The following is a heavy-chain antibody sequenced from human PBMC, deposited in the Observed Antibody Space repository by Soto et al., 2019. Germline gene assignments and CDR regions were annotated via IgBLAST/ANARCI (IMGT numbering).Heavy chain of an antibody. CDR3: AKSQGDFWSASDF. V-gene: IGHV3-23*01. Sequence: GGSLRLSCAASGFTFSSYAMTWVRQAPGKGLEWVSTIRGSGGSTHYADSVRGRFTVSGDNSKNTLYLQLNSLRAEDTAVYYCAKSQGDFWSASDFWGQGTLVTVSS. J-gene: IGHJ4*02. CDR1: GFTFSSYA. D-gene: IGHD3-3*01. CDR2: IRGSGGST.